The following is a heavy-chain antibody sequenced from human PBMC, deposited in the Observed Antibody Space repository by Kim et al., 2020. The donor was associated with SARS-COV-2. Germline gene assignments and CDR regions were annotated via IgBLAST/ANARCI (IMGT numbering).Heavy chain of an antibody. CDR2: ISYDGSNK. J-gene: IGHJ3*02. D-gene: IGHD3-9*01. CDR1: GFTFSSYA. CDR3: AREGVLRYLGGALGAFDI. Sequence: GGSLRLSCAASGFTFSSYAMHWVRQAPGKGLEWVAVISYDGSNKYYADSVKGRFTISRDNSKNTLYLQMNSLRAEDTAVYYCAREGVLRYLGGALGAFDIWGQGTMVTVSS. V-gene: IGHV3-30-3*01.